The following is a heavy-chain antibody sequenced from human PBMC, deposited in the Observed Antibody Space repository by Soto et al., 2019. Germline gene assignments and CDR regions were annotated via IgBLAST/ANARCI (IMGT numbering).Heavy chain of an antibody. CDR3: QNLGYCSGGSCYPPWFDP. D-gene: IGHD2-15*01. CDR1: GDTFSSYT. J-gene: IGHJ5*02. CDR2: IIPILGIA. Sequence: QVQLVQSGAEVKKPGSSVKVSCKASGDTFSSYTISWVRQAPGQGLEWMGRIIPILGIANYAQKFQGRVTITADKSTSTAYMELSSLRSEDTAVYYCQNLGYCSGGSCYPPWFDPWGQGTLVTVSS. V-gene: IGHV1-69*02.